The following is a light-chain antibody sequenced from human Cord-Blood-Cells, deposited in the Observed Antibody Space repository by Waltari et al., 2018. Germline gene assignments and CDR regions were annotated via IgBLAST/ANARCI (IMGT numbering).Light chain of an antibody. V-gene: IGLV2-14*01. CDR2: DVS. CDR3: GSYTSSSTYV. J-gene: IGLJ1*01. Sequence: QSALTQSASVSGSPGQSITISCTGTSSDVGGYNYVSWYQQHPGKAPKLMIYDVSNRPAGVFNRFSGSKSGNTASLTISGLQAEDEADYYCGSYTSSSTYVFGTGTKVTVL. CDR1: SSDVGGYNY.